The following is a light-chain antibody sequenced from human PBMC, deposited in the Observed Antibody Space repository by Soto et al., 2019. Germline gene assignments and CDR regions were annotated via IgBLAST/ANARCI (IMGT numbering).Light chain of an antibody. Sequence: QSALTQPASVSGSPGQSITISCTGTSSNVGSYKLVPWYQQHPGKAPKLMIFEVNKRPSGVSNRFSGFKSGNTASLTISGLKVEDEADYYCCSSGGSPTYVFGTGTKVTVL. V-gene: IGLV2-23*02. CDR1: SSNVGSYKL. CDR3: CSSGGSPTYV. CDR2: EVN. J-gene: IGLJ1*01.